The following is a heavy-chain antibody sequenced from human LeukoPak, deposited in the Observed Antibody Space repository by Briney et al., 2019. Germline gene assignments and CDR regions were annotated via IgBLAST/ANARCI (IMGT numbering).Heavy chain of an antibody. CDR1: GYTFTGHY. D-gene: IGHD6-13*01. Sequence: ASVKVSCKASGYTFTGHYMHWVRQAPGQGLGWMGWINPNSGGTNYAQKFQGRVTMTRDTSISTAYMELSRLRSDDTAVYYCARGRDSSSHFDYWGQGTLVTVSS. CDR2: INPNSGGT. J-gene: IGHJ4*02. V-gene: IGHV1-2*02. CDR3: ARGRDSSSHFDY.